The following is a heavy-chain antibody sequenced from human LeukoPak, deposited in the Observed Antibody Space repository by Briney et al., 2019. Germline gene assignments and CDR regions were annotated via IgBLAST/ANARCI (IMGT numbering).Heavy chain of an antibody. CDR2: VYHSGIT. J-gene: IGHJ5*02. D-gene: IGHD3-3*01. CDR1: GYSISRGYY. Sequence: SETLSLTCAVSGYSISRGYYWGWIRQPPGKEPECIGSVYHSGITYYNPSLMSRVTISVDKSKNQFSLKLTSVTAADTAVYYCARGVPFMEWDRNWFDPWGPGTLVT. V-gene: IGHV4-38-2*01. CDR3: ARGVPFMEWDRNWFDP.